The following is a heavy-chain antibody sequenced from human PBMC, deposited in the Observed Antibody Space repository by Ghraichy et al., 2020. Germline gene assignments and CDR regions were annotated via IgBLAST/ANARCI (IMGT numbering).Heavy chain of an antibody. V-gene: IGHV3-7*03. CDR3: ARDGHSPGPDLDY. Sequence: GGSLRLSCAASGFTFRSYWMSWVRQAPGKGLDWVANMKEDGSEKYYGPSVKGRFSISRDNANNVLYLQMNSLRAEDTAVYYCARDGHSPGPDLDYWGQGTLVTVSS. D-gene: IGHD1-1*01. CDR2: MKEDGSEK. J-gene: IGHJ4*02. CDR1: GFTFRSYW.